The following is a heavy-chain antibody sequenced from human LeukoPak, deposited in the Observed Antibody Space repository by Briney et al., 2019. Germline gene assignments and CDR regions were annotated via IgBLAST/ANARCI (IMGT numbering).Heavy chain of an antibody. Sequence: ASVKVSCKASGYAFTSYDINWVRQATGQGLEWMGWMNPNSGNTGYAQKFQGRVTMTRNTSISTAYMELSSLRSEDTAVYYCARGRRRVPAAISHWGQGTLVTVCS. CDR3: ARGRRRVPAAISH. CDR1: GYAFTSYD. CDR2: MNPNSGNT. V-gene: IGHV1-8*01. D-gene: IGHD2-2*01. J-gene: IGHJ4*02.